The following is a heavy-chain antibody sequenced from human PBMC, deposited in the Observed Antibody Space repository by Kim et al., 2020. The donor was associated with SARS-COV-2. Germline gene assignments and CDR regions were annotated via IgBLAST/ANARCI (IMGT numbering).Heavy chain of an antibody. Sequence: GGSLRLSCAASGFTFSSYWMSWVRQAPGKGLEWVANIKQDGSEKYYVDSVKGRFTISRDNAKNSLYLQMNSLRAEDTAVYYCARDQECGGDCYDGWWYFDLWGRGTLVTVSS. J-gene: IGHJ2*01. D-gene: IGHD2-21*02. CDR2: IKQDGSEK. CDR3: ARDQECGGDCYDGWWYFDL. V-gene: IGHV3-7*03. CDR1: GFTFSSYW.